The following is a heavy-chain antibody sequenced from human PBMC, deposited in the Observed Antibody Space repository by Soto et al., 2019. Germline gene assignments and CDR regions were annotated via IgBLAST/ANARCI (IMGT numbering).Heavy chain of an antibody. CDR1: GGSISSGGYY. J-gene: IGHJ4*02. Sequence: PSETLSLTCTVSGGSISSGGYYWSWIRQHPGKGLEWIGYIYYSGSTYYNPSLKSRVTISVDTSKNQFSLKLSSVTAADTAVYYCARESRPMTTYTYYFDYWGQGTLVTVSS. D-gene: IGHD4-17*01. V-gene: IGHV4-31*03. CDR3: ARESRPMTTYTYYFDY. CDR2: IYYSGST.